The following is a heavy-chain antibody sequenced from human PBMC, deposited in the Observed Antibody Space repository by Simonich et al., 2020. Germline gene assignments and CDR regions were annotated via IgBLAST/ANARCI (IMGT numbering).Heavy chain of an antibody. CDR3: ARHVRKTGDHFDY. Sequence: QVQLQESGPGLVKPSETLSLTCTVSGGSISSYYWSWIRQPPGKGLEWIGYIYYSGSTNDNPSLKRRVTISVDTSKNQFSLKLSAVTAADTAVYYCARHVRKTGDHFDYWGQGTLVTVSS. V-gene: IGHV4-59*08. J-gene: IGHJ4*02. D-gene: IGHD7-27*01. CDR2: IYYSGST. CDR1: GGSISSYY.